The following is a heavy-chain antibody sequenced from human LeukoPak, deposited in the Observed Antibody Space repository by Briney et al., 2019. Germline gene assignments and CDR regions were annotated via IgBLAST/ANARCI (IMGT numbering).Heavy chain of an antibody. CDR3: ARGPLHHPSSWPFWYFDL. V-gene: IGHV4-59*01. CDR2: ILHSGST. J-gene: IGHJ2*01. CDR1: GDSISSSY. Sequence: PSETLSLTCTVSGDSISSSYWSWIRQPPGKGLEWIGYILHSGSTNNNPSLQSRVTISLDTSKSKFSLNLTSVTAADTAVYFCARGPLHHPSSWPFWYFDLWGRGTLVTVSS. D-gene: IGHD6-13*01.